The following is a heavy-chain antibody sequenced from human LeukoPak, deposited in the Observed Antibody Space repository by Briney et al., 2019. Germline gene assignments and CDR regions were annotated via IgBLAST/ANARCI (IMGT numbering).Heavy chain of an antibody. CDR3: ARQGSSLYYFDY. J-gene: IGHJ4*02. D-gene: IGHD1-26*01. CDR1: GYSFTTYW. V-gene: IGHV5-51*01. CDR2: IYPADSTA. Sequence: GESLKISCKASGYSFTTYWIGWVRQMPGKGLEWMGIIYPADSTAHYSPSFQGQVTISADKSISTAYLQWSSLKASDTAMYYCARQGSSLYYFDYWGQGTLVTVSS.